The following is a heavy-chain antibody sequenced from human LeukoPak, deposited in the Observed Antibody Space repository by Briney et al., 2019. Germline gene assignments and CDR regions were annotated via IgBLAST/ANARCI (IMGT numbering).Heavy chain of an antibody. CDR2: INHSGST. CDR3: ARVYYYYYYMDV. CDR1: GGSLSGYY. J-gene: IGHJ6*03. V-gene: IGHV4-34*01. Sequence: SETLSLTCAVYGGSLSGYYWSWIRQPPGKGLEWIGEINHSGSTNYNPSLKSRVTISVDTSKNQFSLKLSSVTAADTAVYYCARVYYYYYYMDVWGKGTTVTVSS.